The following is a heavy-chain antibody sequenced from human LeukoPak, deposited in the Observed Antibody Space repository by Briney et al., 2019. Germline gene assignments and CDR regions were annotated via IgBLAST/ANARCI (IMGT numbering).Heavy chain of an antibody. CDR3: ARGAPDGYSHGKYDY. CDR2: IYYSGST. V-gene: IGHV4-31*03. CDR1: GGSISSGGYY. J-gene: IGHJ4*02. Sequence: SETLSLTCTVSGGSISSGGYYWSWIRQHPGKGLEWIGYIYYSGSTYYNPSLKSRVTISVDTSKNQFSLKLSSVTAADTAVYYCARGAPDGYSHGKYDYWGQGTLVTVSS. D-gene: IGHD5-18*01.